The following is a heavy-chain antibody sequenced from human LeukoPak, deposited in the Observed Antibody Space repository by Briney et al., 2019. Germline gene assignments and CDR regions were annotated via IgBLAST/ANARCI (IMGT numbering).Heavy chain of an antibody. CDR2: IYHSGST. Sequence: SETLSLTCTVSGYSISSGYYWGWIRQPPGKGLEWIGSIYHSGSTYYNPSLKSRVTISVDTSKNQFSLKLSSVTAADTAVYYCARDGPSGTLRDAFDIWGQGTMVTVSS. D-gene: IGHD1-26*01. CDR3: ARDGPSGTLRDAFDI. CDR1: GYSISSGYY. J-gene: IGHJ3*02. V-gene: IGHV4-38-2*02.